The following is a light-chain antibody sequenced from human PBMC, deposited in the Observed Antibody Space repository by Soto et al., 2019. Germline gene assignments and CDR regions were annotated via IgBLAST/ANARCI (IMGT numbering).Light chain of an antibody. CDR2: GAS. CDR3: QQYGSSPMYT. V-gene: IGKV3-20*01. J-gene: IGKJ2*01. CDR1: QSVSSSY. Sequence: ENVLTQSPGTMSLSPGERAALSCRASQSVSSSYLAWYQQKPGQAPRLLIYGASGRATGIPDRFSGSGSGTDFTLTISRLEPEDFAVYYCQQYGSSPMYTFGQGTKLEIK.